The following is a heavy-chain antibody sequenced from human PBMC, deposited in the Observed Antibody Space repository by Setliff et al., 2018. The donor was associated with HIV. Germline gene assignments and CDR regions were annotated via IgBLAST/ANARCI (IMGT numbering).Heavy chain of an antibody. CDR2: INPNRGDT. D-gene: IGHD3-10*01. CDR3: ARVSSFNKIIREAFDI. CDR1: GYTFTGYF. V-gene: IGHV1-2*06. J-gene: IGHJ3*02. Sequence: ASVKVSCKASGYTFTGYFIHWVRQAPGQGLEWMGQINPNRGDTKYHHKFADRLIMSRDTSLTTVYMELTSLRSDDTAVYYCARVSSFNKIIREAFDIWGQGTLVTVSS.